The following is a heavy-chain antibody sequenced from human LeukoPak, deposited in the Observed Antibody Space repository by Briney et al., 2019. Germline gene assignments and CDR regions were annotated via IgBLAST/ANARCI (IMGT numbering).Heavy chain of an antibody. D-gene: IGHD5-18*01. J-gene: IGHJ4*02. V-gene: IGHV3-21*01. CDR2: ISSSSSYI. CDR3: ARDRPPYSYGSFDY. Sequence: PGGSLRLSCAASGFTFSSYSMNWVRQAPGKGLEGVSSISSSSSYIYYADSVKGRFTISRDNTKNSLYLQMNSLRAEDTAVYYCARDRPPYSYGSFDYWGQGTLVTVSS. CDR1: GFTFSSYS.